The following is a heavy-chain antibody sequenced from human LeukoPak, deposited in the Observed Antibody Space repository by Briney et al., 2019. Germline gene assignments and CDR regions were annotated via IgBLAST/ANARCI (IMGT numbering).Heavy chain of an antibody. CDR1: GFTFRTYG. CDR2: IRGSSGFT. V-gene: IGHV3-48*02. CDR3: ARVYCTGGMCYTGLDY. J-gene: IGHJ4*02. D-gene: IGHD2-8*02. Sequence: GGSLRLSCAASGFTFRTYGMNWVRQAPGKGLEWVSYIRGSSGFTYDADSVKGRFSISRDKAKSSLYLQMNSLRDEDTAFYFCARVYCTGGMCYTGLDYWGQGTLVTVSS.